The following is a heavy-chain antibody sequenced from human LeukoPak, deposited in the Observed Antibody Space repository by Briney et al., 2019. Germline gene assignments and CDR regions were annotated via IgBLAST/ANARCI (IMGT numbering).Heavy chain of an antibody. V-gene: IGHV1-18*01. CDR1: GYTFTSYG. CDR2: ISAYNGNT. CDR3: ASSGGGYDSSGYHFDY. Sequence: AAVKVSCKASGYTFTSYGISWVREAPGQGLGWMGWISAYNGNTNYAQKLQGRVTMTTDTSTSTTYMELRSLRSNDTAVYYWASSGGGYDSSGYHFDYWGQGTLVTVSS. D-gene: IGHD3-22*01. J-gene: IGHJ4*02.